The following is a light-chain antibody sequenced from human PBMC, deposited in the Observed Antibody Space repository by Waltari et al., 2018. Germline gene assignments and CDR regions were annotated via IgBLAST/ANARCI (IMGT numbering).Light chain of an antibody. Sequence: QSALTQPASVSGSPGQSITISCTGTSSDIGSYNYVSWYQQHPGKAPKLIIYDVTHPPSGVSNRFSGSKSGNTASLTTAGRQAEDEADYYCSSYMDSTTLELFGGGTSLTVL. CDR3: SSYMDSTTLEL. J-gene: IGLJ2*01. CDR1: SSDIGSYNY. V-gene: IGLV2-14*03. CDR2: DVT.